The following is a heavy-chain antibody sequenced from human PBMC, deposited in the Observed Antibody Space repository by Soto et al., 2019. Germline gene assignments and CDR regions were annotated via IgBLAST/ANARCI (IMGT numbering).Heavy chain of an antibody. V-gene: IGHV4-39*01. J-gene: IGHJ4*02. CDR1: GGSISSSSYY. CDR2: IYYSGRT. Sequence: QLQLQESGPGLVKPSETLSLTCTVSGGSISSSSYYWGWIRQPPGKGLEWIGSIYYSGRTYYNPSLKSRVSISVDPSKNQFSLKLSSVTAADTAVYYCARFRLWFGEPTHPDYWGQGTLVTVSS. D-gene: IGHD3-10*01. CDR3: ARFRLWFGEPTHPDY.